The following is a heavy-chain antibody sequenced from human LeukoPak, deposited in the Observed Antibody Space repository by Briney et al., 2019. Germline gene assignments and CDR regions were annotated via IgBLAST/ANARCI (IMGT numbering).Heavy chain of an antibody. J-gene: IGHJ4*02. CDR3: AKDIGSLTYWYDDSNYSGAFDY. D-gene: IGHD3-22*01. CDR1: GFSFDDYA. CDR2: IIWNSGSV. V-gene: IGHV3-9*01. Sequence: PGGALRLSCAASGFSFDDYAMHWVRQAPGKGLEWVAGIIWNSGSVDYVDSVKCRFTISRDNAQDSLYLQMTNLRPEETALYYCAKDIGSLTYWYDDSNYSGAFDYWGQGTLVTVSS.